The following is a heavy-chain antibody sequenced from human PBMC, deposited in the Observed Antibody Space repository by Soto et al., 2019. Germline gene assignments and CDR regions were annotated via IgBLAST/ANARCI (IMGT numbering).Heavy chain of an antibody. V-gene: IGHV4-4*07. CDR1: GGSISGDY. J-gene: IGHJ5*02. CDR2: IYSSGTT. CDR3: ARGQRFSDWFDP. Sequence: SETLSLTCTVSGGSISGDYWTWIRQAAGKGLEWIGRIYSSGTTKYNPSLKSRVTMSLDTSKNQFSLRLSSVTATDTAVYYCARGQRFSDWFDPWGPGTLVTVSS. D-gene: IGHD3-3*01.